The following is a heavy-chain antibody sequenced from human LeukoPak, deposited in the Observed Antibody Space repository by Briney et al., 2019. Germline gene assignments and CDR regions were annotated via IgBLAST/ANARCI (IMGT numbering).Heavy chain of an antibody. CDR3: ARGPYSTISVNLDFLLGFDI. J-gene: IGHJ3*02. D-gene: IGHD5-24*01. Sequence: GRSLRLSCAASGFTFSSYAMHWVRQAPGKGLEWVAVISYDGSNKYYADSVKGRFTISRDNSKNTLYLQMNSLRAEDTAVYYCARGPYSTISVNLDFLLGFDIWGQGTMVTVSS. CDR1: GFTFSSYA. CDR2: ISYDGSNK. V-gene: IGHV3-30*14.